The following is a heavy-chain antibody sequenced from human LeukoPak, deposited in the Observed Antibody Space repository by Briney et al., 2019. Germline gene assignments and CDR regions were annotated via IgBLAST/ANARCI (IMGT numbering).Heavy chain of an antibody. J-gene: IGHJ6*02. CDR1: GYTFTSYG. CDR3: ARDRGYSGYDYYYYGMDV. V-gene: IGHV1-18*01. D-gene: IGHD5-12*01. CDR2: ISAYNGNT. Sequence: GASVKVSCKASGYTFTSYGISWVRQAPGQGLEWMGWISAYNGNTNYAQKLQGRVTMTTDTSTSTAYMELRSLRSDDTAVCYCARDRGYSGYDYYYYGMDVWGQGTTVTVSS.